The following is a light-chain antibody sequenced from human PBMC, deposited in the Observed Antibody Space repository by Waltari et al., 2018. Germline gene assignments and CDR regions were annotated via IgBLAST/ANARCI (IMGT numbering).Light chain of an antibody. CDR2: DVY. V-gene: IGLV2-14*01. CDR1: GSDGGGYDY. J-gene: IGLJ2*01. CDR3: SSYTSSGVV. Sequence: QYALTPPASVSGSPGQAIIISCTGTGSDGGGYDYVSWYQQYPGKAPRLIIYDVYNRPSGVSNRFSGSKSDNTASLTISGLQAEDESVYYCSSYTSSGVVFGGGTKLTVL.